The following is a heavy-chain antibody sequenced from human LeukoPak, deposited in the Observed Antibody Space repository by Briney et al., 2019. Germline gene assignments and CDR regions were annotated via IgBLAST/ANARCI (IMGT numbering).Heavy chain of an antibody. V-gene: IGHV3-49*03. J-gene: IGHJ4*02. CDR1: GFTFSSYA. Sequence: GGSLRLSCAASGFTFSSYAMSWFRQAPGKGLEWVSHIRSKAYGGTAEYATSVKGRFIISRDDSKSIAHLQMSSLKTEDTAVYFCTRGYDTSGWLFDYWGQGTLVTVSS. CDR3: TRGYDTSGWLFDY. CDR2: IRSKAYGGTA. D-gene: IGHD6-19*01.